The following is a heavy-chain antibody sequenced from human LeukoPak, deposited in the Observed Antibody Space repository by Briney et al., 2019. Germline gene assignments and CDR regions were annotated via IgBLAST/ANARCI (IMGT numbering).Heavy chain of an antibody. Sequence: GGSLRLSCAASGFTFDDYAMHWVRQAPGKGLEWVSGISWNSGSIGYADSVKGRFTISRDNAKNSLYLQMNSLRAEDTALYYCARAVQRRITMVQGVPFDDAFDIWGQGTMVTVSS. D-gene: IGHD3-10*01. CDR2: ISWNSGSI. V-gene: IGHV3-9*01. J-gene: IGHJ3*02. CDR1: GFTFDDYA. CDR3: ARAVQRRITMVQGVPFDDAFDI.